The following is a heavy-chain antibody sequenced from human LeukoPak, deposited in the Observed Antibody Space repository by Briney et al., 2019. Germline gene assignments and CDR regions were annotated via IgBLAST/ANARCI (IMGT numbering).Heavy chain of an antibody. Sequence: ASVKVSCKASGGTFSSYAISWVRQAPGQGLEWMGGIIPIFGTANYAQKFQGRVTITADESTSTAYMELSSLRSEDTAVYYCARGYYYDSSGYYSEFDYWGQGTLVTVSS. V-gene: IGHV1-69*13. CDR3: ARGYYYDSSGYYSEFDY. D-gene: IGHD3-22*01. CDR1: GGTFSSYA. J-gene: IGHJ4*02. CDR2: IIPIFGTA.